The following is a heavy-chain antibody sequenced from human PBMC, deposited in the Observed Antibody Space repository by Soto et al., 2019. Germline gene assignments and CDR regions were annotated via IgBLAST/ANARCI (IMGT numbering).Heavy chain of an antibody. J-gene: IGHJ4*02. D-gene: IGHD1-26*01. CDR3: SGTGSNSY. V-gene: IGHV3-74*01. CDR1: GFTFSHHW. CDR2: FNTDGSTT. Sequence: GGSLRLSCAASGFTFSHHWMHWVRQAPGKGLVWVSRFNTDGSTTTYADSVKGRFTISRDNAKNTFHLQMNSLRAEDTAIYYCSGTGSNSYWGQGTLVT.